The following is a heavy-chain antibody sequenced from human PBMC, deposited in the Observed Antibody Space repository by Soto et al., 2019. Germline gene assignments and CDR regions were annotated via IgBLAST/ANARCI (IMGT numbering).Heavy chain of an antibody. V-gene: IGHV1-8*01. CDR3: ARSYQVGVVVAATLDYYYYGMDV. J-gene: IGHJ6*02. D-gene: IGHD2-15*01. Sequence: GESLKISCKASGYTFTSYDINWVRQATGQGLGWMGWMNPNSGNTGYAQKFQGRVTMTRNTSISTAYMELSSLRSEDTAVYYCARSYQVGVVVAATLDYYYYGMDVWGQGTKVTVSS. CDR1: GYTFTSYD. CDR2: MNPNSGNT.